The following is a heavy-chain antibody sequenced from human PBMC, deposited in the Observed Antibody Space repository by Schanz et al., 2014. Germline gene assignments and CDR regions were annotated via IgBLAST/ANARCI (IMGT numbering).Heavy chain of an antibody. J-gene: IGHJ6*03. D-gene: IGHD6-19*01. CDR2: IWYDGSNE. Sequence: QAQVVESGGGVVQPGRSLRLSCAASGFTFSNHGMHWVRQSPGKGLEWVALIWYDGSNEYYADSVKGRFTISRDNPKKTLYLQMNSLRAEDTAVYYCARDHQWLARYYMDVWGKGTTVTVSS. V-gene: IGHV3-33*01. CDR3: ARDHQWLARYYMDV. CDR1: GFTFSNHG.